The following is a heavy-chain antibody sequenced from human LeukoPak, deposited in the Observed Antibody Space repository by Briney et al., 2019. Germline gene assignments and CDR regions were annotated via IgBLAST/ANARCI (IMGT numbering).Heavy chain of an antibody. CDR1: GDSVSSKSAA. CDR2: TYYRSKWFN. Sequence: SQTLSLTCAISGDSVSSKSAAWNWIRQFPSRGLERLGRTYYRSKWFNEYAVSETSRISINPDTAKNRFSLQLNSVTPDDTAVYYCARIATKDGRDYWGQGILVTVSS. CDR3: ARIATKDGRDY. D-gene: IGHD5-12*01. V-gene: IGHV6-1*01. J-gene: IGHJ4*02.